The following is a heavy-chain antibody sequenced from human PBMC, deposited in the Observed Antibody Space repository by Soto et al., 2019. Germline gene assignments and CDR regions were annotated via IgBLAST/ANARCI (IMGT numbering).Heavy chain of an antibody. Sequence: SETLSLTCAVYGGSFSGYYWSWIRQPPGKGLEWIGEINHSGSTNYNPSLKSRVTISVDTSKNQFSLKLSSVTAADTAVYYCARGYGDYRPGGAFDIWGQGKLVTVSS. CDR3: ARGYGDYRPGGAFDI. CDR2: INHSGST. V-gene: IGHV4-34*01. J-gene: IGHJ3*02. CDR1: GGSFSGYY. D-gene: IGHD4-17*01.